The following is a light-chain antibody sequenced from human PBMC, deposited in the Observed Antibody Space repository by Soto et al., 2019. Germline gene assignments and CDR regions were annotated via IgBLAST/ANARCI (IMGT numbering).Light chain of an antibody. CDR1: SSDVGAYYS. J-gene: IGLJ1*01. V-gene: IGLV2-14*01. CDR2: GVT. CDR3: SSYTSGSSHYV. Sequence: SVLTQPASESGSPGQSITISCTGTSSDVGAYYSVSWYQHHPGKAPKLIIYGVTNRPSGVSNRFSGSKSGNTASLTISGLQAEDEADYHCSSYTSGSSHYVFGTGTKVTVL.